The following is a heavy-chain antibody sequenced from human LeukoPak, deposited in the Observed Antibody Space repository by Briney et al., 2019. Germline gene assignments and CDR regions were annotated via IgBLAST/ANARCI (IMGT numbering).Heavy chain of an antibody. CDR2: IYSGGST. CDR3: HYYDSSGYYYLFDY. J-gene: IGHJ4*02. V-gene: IGHV3-66*01. CDR1: GFTVRSNY. D-gene: IGHD3-22*01. Sequence: PGGSLRLSCAASGFTVRSNYMSWVRQAPGKGLEWVSVIYSGGSTYYADSVKGRFTISRDNSKNTLYLQMNSLRAEDTAVYYCHYYDSSGYYYLFDYWGQGTLVTVSS.